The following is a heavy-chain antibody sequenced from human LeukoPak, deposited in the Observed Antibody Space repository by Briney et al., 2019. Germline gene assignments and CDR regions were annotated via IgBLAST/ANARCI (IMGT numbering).Heavy chain of an antibody. Sequence: GRSLRLSCAASGFTFDDYAMHWVRQAPGKGLEWVSGISWNSGSIGYADSVKGRFTISRDNAKNSLYLQMNSLRAEDTALYYCAKVNYYDGSGYLDYWGQGTLVTVSS. CDR3: AKVNYYDGSGYLDY. D-gene: IGHD3-22*01. V-gene: IGHV3-9*01. CDR2: ISWNSGSI. CDR1: GFTFDDYA. J-gene: IGHJ4*02.